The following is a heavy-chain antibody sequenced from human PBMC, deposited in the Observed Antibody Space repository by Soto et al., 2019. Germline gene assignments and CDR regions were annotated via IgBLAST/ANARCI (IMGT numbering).Heavy chain of an antibody. D-gene: IGHD5-18*01. Sequence: GGSLRLSCAASGFSFNSYWMHWVRQVPGKGLVWVSRINSDGTKTSYADSVKGRFTIARDNAKDTLYLEMNSLRPEDTAIYYCAKKREQWIQLWLSGYWGQGTLVTVSSGKKHDFWSQGLFDPWGQGTLVTVSS. CDR2: INSDGTKT. CDR1: GFSFNSYW. V-gene: IGHV3-74*01. J-gene: IGHJ5*02. CDR3: AKKREQWIQLWLSGYWGQGTLVTVSSGKKHDFWSQGLFDP.